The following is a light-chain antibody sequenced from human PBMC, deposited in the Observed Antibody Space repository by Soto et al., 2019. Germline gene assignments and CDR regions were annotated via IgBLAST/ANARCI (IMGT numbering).Light chain of an antibody. Sequence: QSVLTQPASVSGSPGQSITISCSGNAVSYQLVSWYQQQPGKAPKLILYDLTTRPSGVSNRFSGFKSGTTASLAISGLQADDDGYYSCCSYVGTSIDVFVTVSKVTVL. J-gene: IGLJ1*01. V-gene: IGLV2-23*02. CDR3: CSYVGTSIDV. CDR1: GNAVSYQL. CDR2: DLT.